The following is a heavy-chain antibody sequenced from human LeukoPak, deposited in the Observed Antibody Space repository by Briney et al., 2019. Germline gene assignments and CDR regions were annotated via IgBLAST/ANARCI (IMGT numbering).Heavy chain of an antibody. CDR2: ISTSGDYI. D-gene: IGHD3-16*01. J-gene: IGHJ5*02. Sequence: PGGSLRLSCAASGFTFSTYSMTWVRQAPGKGLEWVSSISTSGDYIYYADSVKGRFTISRDNSKNTLYLQMNSLRAEDTAVYYCAKDDNYIRFLSWGQGTLVTVSS. CDR1: GFTFSTYS. V-gene: IGHV3-21*04. CDR3: AKDDNYIRFLS.